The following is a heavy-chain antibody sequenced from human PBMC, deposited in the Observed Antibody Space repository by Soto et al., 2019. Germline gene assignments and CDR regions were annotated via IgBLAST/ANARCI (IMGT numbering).Heavy chain of an antibody. J-gene: IGHJ4*02. CDR3: AISWPKQKLVRRAFDH. V-gene: IGHV1-69*01. CDR1: GGTFRNYA. D-gene: IGHD3-10*01. Sequence: QVQLVQSGAEVKKPGSSVKLSCKTSGGTFRNYAINWVRQAPGQGLEWMGGSIPVFGTANYAQTFQGRFPITADEATSTAYMELSSLRSEDTAVYYCAISWPKQKLVRRAFDHWGQGTLVTVAS. CDR2: SIPVFGTA.